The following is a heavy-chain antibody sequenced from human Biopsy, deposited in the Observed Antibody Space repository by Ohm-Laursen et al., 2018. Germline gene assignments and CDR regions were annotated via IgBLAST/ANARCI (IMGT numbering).Heavy chain of an antibody. D-gene: IGHD3-10*01. J-gene: IGHJ4*02. CDR1: GGSVSSNVAY. CDR3: ARQGDSGRSFDY. V-gene: IGHV4-39*01. CDR2: MYFSGNT. Sequence: SDTLSLTCTVSGGSVSSNVAYWAWIRQPPGNGLEWIGSMYFSGNTYYNPSLKSRVNITVNTSKNKFSLNLSSVTAADTAVYYCARQGDSGRSFDYWGQGTLVTVSS.